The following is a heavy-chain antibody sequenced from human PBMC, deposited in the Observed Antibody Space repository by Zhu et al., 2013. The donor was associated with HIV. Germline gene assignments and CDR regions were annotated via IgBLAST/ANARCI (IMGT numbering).Heavy chain of an antibody. V-gene: IGHV3-74*01. CDR2: SNSEGSST. CDR1: GFTSKNYW. D-gene: IGHD3-3*01. Sequence: EVQLVESGGGLVQPGGSLRLSCVASGFTSKNYWMHWVRQAPGKGLVWVCRSNSEGSSTSYVDSVKGRFTISRDNANNMVFLQMNSLRVEDTAMYYCARANSRRSPVSPFDIWGQGTMVTVSS. J-gene: IGHJ3*02. CDR3: ARANSRRSPVSPFDI.